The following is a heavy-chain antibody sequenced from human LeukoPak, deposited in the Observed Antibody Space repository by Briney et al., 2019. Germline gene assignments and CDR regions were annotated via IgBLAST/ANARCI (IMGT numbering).Heavy chain of an antibody. D-gene: IGHD3-9*01. V-gene: IGHV4-59*12. CDR3: ARDTRGDKLTGIHGFDT. Sequence: SETLSLTCTVSGGSISSYYWSWIRQPPGKGLEWIGYIYYSGSTNYNPSLKSRVTISVDTSKNQFSLKLSSVTAADTAVYYCARDTRGDKLTGIHGFDTWGQGTMVTVSS. CDR2: IYYSGST. J-gene: IGHJ3*02. CDR1: GGSISSYY.